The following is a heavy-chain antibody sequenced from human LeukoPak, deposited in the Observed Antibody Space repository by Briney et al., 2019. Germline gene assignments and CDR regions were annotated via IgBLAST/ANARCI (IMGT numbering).Heavy chain of an antibody. J-gene: IGHJ4*02. CDR2: INSDGXXX. D-gene: IGHD1-26*01. V-gene: IGHV3-74*01. Sequence: GGSLRLSCAAXGXXFSXXWXXXVXXXXXXXXXXXSYINSDGXXXNXAESVKCRFTIPRDNAKNTLYLQMNSLRAEDTAVYYCARDRGGSYDFWGQGTLVTVSS. CDR1: GXXFSXXW. CDR3: ARDRGGSYDF.